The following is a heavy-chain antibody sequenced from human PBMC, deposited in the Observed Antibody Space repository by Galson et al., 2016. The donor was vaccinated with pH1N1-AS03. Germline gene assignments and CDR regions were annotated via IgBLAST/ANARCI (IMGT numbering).Heavy chain of an antibody. CDR2: IQQGGGQK. J-gene: IGHJ6*02. D-gene: IGHD3-9*01. Sequence: SLRLSCAGSGFTFSSHWMQWVRQAPGKGLEWVATIQQGGGQKSYLDSVKGRFTVSRDNAKNSMYLQMNSLRADDTAIYYCTRVIDIFDHLYYYAMDVWGQGTMVTVSS. V-gene: IGHV3-7*01. CDR3: TRVIDIFDHLYYYAMDV. CDR1: GFTFSSHW.